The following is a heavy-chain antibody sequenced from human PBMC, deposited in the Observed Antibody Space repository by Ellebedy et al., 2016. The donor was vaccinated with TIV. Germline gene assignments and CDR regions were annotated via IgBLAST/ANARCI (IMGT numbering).Heavy chain of an antibody. V-gene: IGHV1-24*01. J-gene: IGHJ4*02. D-gene: IGHD1-26*01. Sequence: AASVKVSCKLSGHSLPEVSIYWVRQAPGKGLEYMGGFDPENGERVYTQNFQGRVSLTEDPSTKTAYMEMSSLRSEDTAVYYCARVKWELPFDYWGQGTLVTVSS. CDR2: FDPENGER. CDR1: GHSLPEVS. CDR3: ARVKWELPFDY.